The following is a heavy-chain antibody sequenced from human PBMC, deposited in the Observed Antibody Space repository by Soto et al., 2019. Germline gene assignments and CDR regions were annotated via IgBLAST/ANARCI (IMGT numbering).Heavy chain of an antibody. J-gene: IGHJ4*02. Sequence: PGGSLRLSCAASGFTFSSYGMHWVRQAPGKGLEWVAVIWYDGSNKYYADSVKGRFTISRDNSKNTLYLQMNSLRAEDTAVYYCARDLRPYYGSGSYYHLDYWGQGTLVTDSS. CDR3: ARDLRPYYGSGSYYHLDY. D-gene: IGHD3-10*01. CDR1: GFTFSSYG. V-gene: IGHV3-33*01. CDR2: IWYDGSNK.